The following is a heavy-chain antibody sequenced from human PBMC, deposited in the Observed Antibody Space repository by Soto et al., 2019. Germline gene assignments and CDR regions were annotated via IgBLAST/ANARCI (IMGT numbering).Heavy chain of an antibody. CDR3: ANGRATYGLLTHDY. V-gene: IGHV3-23*01. CDR2: LTGSSSNI. CDR1: GFSFRNYA. D-gene: IGHD3-10*01. Sequence: PGGSLRLSCAASGFSFRNYAMSLVRQAPGKGLEWISTLTGSSSNIYYADSVKGRFAISRDNSRNTLYLQMNSLTAEDTAVYYCANGRATYGLLTHDYWGQGTLVTVSS. J-gene: IGHJ4*02.